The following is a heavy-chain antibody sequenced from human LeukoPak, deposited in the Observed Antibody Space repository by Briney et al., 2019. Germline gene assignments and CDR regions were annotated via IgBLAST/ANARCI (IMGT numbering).Heavy chain of an antibody. D-gene: IGHD6-13*01. J-gene: IGHJ4*02. CDR1: GLTFSSYA. CDR3: AKGGESSSWLFDY. Sequence: GGSLRLSCAASGLTFSSYAMSWVRQAPGKGLQWVSALSGSGLSTYYADSVKGRFTISRDNSKNTLYLQMNSLRAEDTAVYYCAKGGESSSWLFDYWGQGTLVLVSS. CDR2: LSGSGLST. V-gene: IGHV3-23*01.